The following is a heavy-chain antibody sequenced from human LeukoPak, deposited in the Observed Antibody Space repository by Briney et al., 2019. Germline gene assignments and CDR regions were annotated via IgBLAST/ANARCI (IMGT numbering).Heavy chain of an antibody. CDR1: GGSFSSYY. CDR3: ARRLWSYFIFDY. V-gene: IGHV4-59*01. J-gene: IGHJ4*02. D-gene: IGHD4/OR15-4a*01. Sequence: SETLSLTCAVYGGSFSSYYWSWIRQPPGKGLEWIGYIYYSGSTNYNPSLKSRVTISVDTSKNQFSLKLSSVTAADTAVYYCARRLWSYFIFDYWGQGTLVTVSS. CDR2: IYYSGST.